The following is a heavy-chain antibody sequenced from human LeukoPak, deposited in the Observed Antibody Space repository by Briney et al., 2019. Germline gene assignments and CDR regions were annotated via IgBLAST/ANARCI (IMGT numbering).Heavy chain of an antibody. CDR3: ARPTPYCSGGSCCFDY. Sequence: SETLSLTCGVSGYSISSGYYWGWIRQPPGKGLEWIGSIYQSGRTYYNPSLKSRVTISVDTSKNQFSLKLSSVTAAGTAVYYCARPTPYCSGGSCCFDYWGQGTLVTVSS. J-gene: IGHJ4*02. V-gene: IGHV4-38-2*01. CDR1: GYSISSGYY. D-gene: IGHD2-15*01. CDR2: IYQSGRT.